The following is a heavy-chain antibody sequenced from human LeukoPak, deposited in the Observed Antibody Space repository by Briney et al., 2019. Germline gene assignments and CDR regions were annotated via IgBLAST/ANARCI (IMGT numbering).Heavy chain of an antibody. J-gene: IGHJ5*02. D-gene: IGHD3-10*01. CDR3: ARNRYYYGSGNYGVPNWFDP. V-gene: IGHV4-39*01. CDR1: GVSISSSNSY. CDR2: IYYSGNT. Sequence: SETLSLTCTVSGVSISSSNSYWGWIRQPPGKGLEWIGSIYYSGNTYYNASLKSQVSISIDTSKNQFSLRLTSVTAADTAVYYCARNRYYYGSGNYGVPNWFDPWGQGTLVTVSS.